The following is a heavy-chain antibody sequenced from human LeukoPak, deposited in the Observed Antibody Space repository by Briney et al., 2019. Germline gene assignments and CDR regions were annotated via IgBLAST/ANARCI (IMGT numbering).Heavy chain of an antibody. CDR2: IYYSGTT. V-gene: IGHV4-39*01. J-gene: IGHJ6*03. CDR3: ARQVSDYFYYYIDV. Sequence: TSETLSLTCSVSGGSISSSSYYWNWSRQPPGKGLEWVGSIYYSGTTYYNSSLKSRVTISEDTSKNRFSLMLTSVTAADTAVYYCARQVSDYFYYYIDVWGEGPTVIVSS. CDR1: GGSISSSSYY.